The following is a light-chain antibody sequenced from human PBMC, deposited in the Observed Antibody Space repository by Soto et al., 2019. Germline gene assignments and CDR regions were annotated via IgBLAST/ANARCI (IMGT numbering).Light chain of an antibody. V-gene: IGKV3-15*01. Sequence: EIVMTQSPATLSVSPGERATLSCRASQSVSSNLAWYQQKPGKAPRLLIYGASTRATCIPARFSGSGAGTEFTLTISSLQSEDFALYYCQHDNNCPPYTFGQGTKLEIK. CDR2: GAS. CDR1: QSVSSN. CDR3: QHDNNCPPYT. J-gene: IGKJ2*01.